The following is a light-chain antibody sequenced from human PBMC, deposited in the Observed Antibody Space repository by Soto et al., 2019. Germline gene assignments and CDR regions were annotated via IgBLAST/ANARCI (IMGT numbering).Light chain of an antibody. Sequence: DIQMTQSPYSLSAAVGDRVTIACRASQNINTYLNRYQQKPGKAPKLLIFDAASLQSGVPSRFSGGGSRTDFTLTITRLQPEDFATYYCQQTSSAPFTFGPGTKVDIK. CDR2: DAA. J-gene: IGKJ3*01. CDR3: QQTSSAPFT. CDR1: QNINTY. V-gene: IGKV1-39*01.